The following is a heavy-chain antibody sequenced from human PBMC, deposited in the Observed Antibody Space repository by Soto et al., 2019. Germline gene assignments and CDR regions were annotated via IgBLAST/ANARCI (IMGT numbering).Heavy chain of an antibody. V-gene: IGHV3-43*01. CDR2: ISWDGGST. Sequence: EVQLVESGGVVVQPGGSLRLSCAASGFTFDDYTMHWVRQAPGKGLEWVSLISWDGGSTYYADSVKGRFTISRDNSKISLYLQMNSLRTEDTALYYCSKGSSWSIFDYWGQGTLVTVSS. D-gene: IGHD6-13*01. J-gene: IGHJ4*02. CDR1: GFTFDDYT. CDR3: SKGSSWSIFDY.